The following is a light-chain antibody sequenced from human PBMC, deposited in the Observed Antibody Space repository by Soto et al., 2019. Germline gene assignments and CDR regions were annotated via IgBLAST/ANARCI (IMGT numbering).Light chain of an antibody. CDR2: GAS. Sequence: EIVMTQSPATLSVSPGARAPLSCRASQSVSSYLAWYQQKPGQAPRLLIYGASTRATGIPARFSGSGSGTEFTLTISSLQSEDFAVYYCQQYNNWPKMFGQGTKVDNK. CDR1: QSVSSY. V-gene: IGKV3-15*01. CDR3: QQYNNWPKM. J-gene: IGKJ1*01.